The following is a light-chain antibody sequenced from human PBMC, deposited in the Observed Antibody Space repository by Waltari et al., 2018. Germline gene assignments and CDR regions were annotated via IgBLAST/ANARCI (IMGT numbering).Light chain of an antibody. J-gene: IGKJ2*01. V-gene: IGKV1-5*03. CDR1: QNIITW. CDR2: TAS. Sequence: DIQMTQSPSTLSVSVGDSVTITCRASQNIITWLAWYQQKPGKPPRLLVHTASILETGVPSRFSGSGSGTTFTLTINSLQPDDLATYYCQQYDDFPSTFGRGTKLEIK. CDR3: QQYDDFPST.